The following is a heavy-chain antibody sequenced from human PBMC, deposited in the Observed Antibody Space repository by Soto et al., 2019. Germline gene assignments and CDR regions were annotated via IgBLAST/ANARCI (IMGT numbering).Heavy chain of an antibody. J-gene: IGHJ6*02. V-gene: IGHV4-4*02. Sequence: QVQLQESGPGLVKPSGTLSLTCAVSGGSISSSNWWSWVRQPPGKGLEWIGEIYHSGSTNYNPSLKSRVTLSVDKSKNQCSLKLSSVTAADTAVYYCARGGYIAAAGTDYYGMDVWGQGTTVTVSS. CDR2: IYHSGST. CDR1: GGSISSSNW. D-gene: IGHD6-13*01. CDR3: ARGGYIAAAGTDYYGMDV.